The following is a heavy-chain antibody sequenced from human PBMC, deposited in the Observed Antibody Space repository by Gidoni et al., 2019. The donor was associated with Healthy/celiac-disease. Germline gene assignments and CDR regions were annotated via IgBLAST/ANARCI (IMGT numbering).Heavy chain of an antibody. CDR1: GFTFSSYA. D-gene: IGHD6-13*01. CDR3: ARSSGIAAARAFDY. V-gene: IGHV3-30-3*01. J-gene: IGHJ4*02. Sequence: QVQLVESRGGVVQPGRSLRLSCAASGFTFSSYAMHWVRQAPGKGLECVAVISYDGSNKYYADSVKGRFTISRDNSKNTLYLQMNSLRAEDTAVYYCARSSGIAAARAFDYWGQGTLVTVSS. CDR2: ISYDGSNK.